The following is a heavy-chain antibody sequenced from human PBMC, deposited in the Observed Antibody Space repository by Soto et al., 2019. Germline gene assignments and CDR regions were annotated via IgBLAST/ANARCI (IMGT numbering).Heavy chain of an antibody. V-gene: IGHV5-10-1*01. J-gene: IGHJ6*02. CDR1: GYSFPSDW. CDR3: ARPLNYYYYGMDV. CDR2: IDPSDSYT. Sequence: PGESLKISCKGSGYSFPSDWIGWVRQMPGKGLEWMGRIDPSDSYTNYSPSFQGHVTISADKSISTAYLQWSSLKASDTAMYYCARPLNYYYYGMDVWGQGTTVTVSS.